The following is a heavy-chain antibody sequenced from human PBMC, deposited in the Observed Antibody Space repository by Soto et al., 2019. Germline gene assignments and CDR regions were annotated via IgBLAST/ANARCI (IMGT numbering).Heavy chain of an antibody. CDR3: AKDITEDNWNYGELDYDILTDGAFDI. D-gene: IGHD3-9*01. CDR2: LSSGVSST. J-gene: IGHJ3*02. Sequence: GGSLRLSCAASGFTFSSSAMNWVRQAPGKGLEWVSTLSSGVSSTYYADSVKGRFTISRDNSKNTLFLQMNSLRAEDTAVYYCAKDITEDNWNYGELDYDILTDGAFDIWGQGTMVTVSS. CDR1: GFTFSSSA. V-gene: IGHV3-23*01.